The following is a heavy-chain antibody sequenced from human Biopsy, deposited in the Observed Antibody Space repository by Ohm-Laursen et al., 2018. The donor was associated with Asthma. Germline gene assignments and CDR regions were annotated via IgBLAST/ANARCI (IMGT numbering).Heavy chain of an antibody. Sequence: ASVKVSCKASGYTFTSYYIHWVRQAPGQGLEWVGIINPPTGDTSYAQKFLGRATVTRDTSTSTVYMELSSLRSEDTAVYYCALSQFDYWGQGTLVTVSS. CDR3: ALSQFDY. CDR1: GYTFTSYY. J-gene: IGHJ4*02. V-gene: IGHV1-46*01. CDR2: INPPTGDT.